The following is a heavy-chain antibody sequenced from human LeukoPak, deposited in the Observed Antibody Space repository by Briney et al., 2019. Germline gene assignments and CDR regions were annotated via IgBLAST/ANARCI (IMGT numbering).Heavy chain of an antibody. CDR3: ARGRHYYDSSGYYYYYGMDV. D-gene: IGHD3-22*01. CDR2: IYYSGST. V-gene: IGHV4-59*01. CDR1: GGSISSYY. Sequence: SETLSLTCTVSGGSISSYYWSWIRQPPGKGLEWIGYIYYSGSTNYNPSLKSRVTISVDTSKNQFSLKLSSVTAADTAVYYCARGRHYYDSSGYYYYYGMDVWGKGTTVTVSS. J-gene: IGHJ6*04.